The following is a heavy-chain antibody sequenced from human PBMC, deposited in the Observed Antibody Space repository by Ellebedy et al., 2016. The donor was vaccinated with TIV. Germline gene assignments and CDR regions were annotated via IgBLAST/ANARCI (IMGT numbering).Heavy chain of an antibody. CDR3: ARDFVEQQLVRFSYYYGMDV. V-gene: IGHV3-21*01. CDR1: GFTFSSYS. J-gene: IGHJ6*02. D-gene: IGHD6-13*01. CDR2: ISSSSSYI. Sequence: GESLKISCAASGFTFSSYSMNWVRQAPGKGLEWVSSISSSSSYIYYADSVKGRFTISRDNAKNSLYLQMNSLRAEDTAVYYCARDFVEQQLVRFSYYYGMDVWGQGTTVTVSS.